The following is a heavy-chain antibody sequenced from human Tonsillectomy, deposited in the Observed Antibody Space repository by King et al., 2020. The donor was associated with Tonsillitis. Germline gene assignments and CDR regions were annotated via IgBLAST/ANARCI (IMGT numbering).Heavy chain of an antibody. CDR1: GFIFSSYT. CDR2: ISYDGSN. V-gene: IGHV3-30*01. J-gene: IGHJ4*02. Sequence: VQLVESGGGVVQPGRSLRLSCAASGFIFSSYTMHWVRQAPGKGLEWVAVISYDGSNNYADPGKGRFTISRDNSNKTRYRQMNSLRAEETTVYYCARETYSSRAFDYWGQGTLVTVSS. CDR3: ARETYSSRAFDY. D-gene: IGHD6-13*01.